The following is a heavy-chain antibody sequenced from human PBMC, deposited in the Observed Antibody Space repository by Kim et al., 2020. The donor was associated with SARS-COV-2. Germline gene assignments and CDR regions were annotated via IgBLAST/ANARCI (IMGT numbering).Heavy chain of an antibody. V-gene: IGHV3-30*18. CDR2: ISYDGSNK. J-gene: IGHJ6*02. CDR1: GFTFSSYG. D-gene: IGHD3-3*01. CDR3: AKDPSGITIFGVVIHYYYGMDV. Sequence: GGSLRLSCAASGFTFSSYGMHWVRQAPGKGLEWVAVISYDGSNKYYADSVKGRFTISRDNSKNTLYLQMNSLRAEDTAVYYCAKDPSGITIFGVVIHYYYGMDVWGQGTTVTVSS.